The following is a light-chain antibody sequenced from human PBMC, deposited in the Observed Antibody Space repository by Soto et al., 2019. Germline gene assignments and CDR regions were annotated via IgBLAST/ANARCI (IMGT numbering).Light chain of an antibody. J-gene: IGKJ5*01. CDR2: KAS. Sequence: DVQMTQSPSTLSASVGDRVTITCRASQSIDSWLAWYQQKPGKAPNLLIYKASTLETGVPSRFSGSGSGTEFTLTISSLQSDDFATYYCQQYNSYSSITFGQGTRLRLN. CDR1: QSIDSW. V-gene: IGKV1-5*03. CDR3: QQYNSYSSIT.